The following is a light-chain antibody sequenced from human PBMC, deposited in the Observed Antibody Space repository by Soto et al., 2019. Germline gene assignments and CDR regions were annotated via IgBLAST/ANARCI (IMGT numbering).Light chain of an antibody. CDR1: RGIGST. J-gene: IGKJ4*01. CDR2: DTD. CDR3: QHYVTWPLT. V-gene: IGKV3-15*01. Sequence: EVVMTQSPATLSVSPGERATLSCRASRGIGSTLAWYQQKPGQTPRLLIYDTDTRDTGVPARFIGSASGTEFTLIITSLQTEDFAIYYCQHYVTWPLTFGGGTRVENK.